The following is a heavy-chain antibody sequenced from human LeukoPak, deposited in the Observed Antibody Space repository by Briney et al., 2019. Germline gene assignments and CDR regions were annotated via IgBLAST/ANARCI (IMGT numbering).Heavy chain of an antibody. Sequence: PSETLSLTCTVSGYSISSGYYWGWTRQPPGKGLEWIGSIYHSGSTYYNPSLKSRVTISVDTSKNQFSLKLSSVTAADTAVYYCASGGPTIFGVVKKLYFDYWGQGTLVTVSS. CDR3: ASGGPTIFGVVKKLYFDY. J-gene: IGHJ4*02. CDR1: GYSISSGYY. CDR2: IYHSGST. V-gene: IGHV4-38-2*02. D-gene: IGHD3-3*01.